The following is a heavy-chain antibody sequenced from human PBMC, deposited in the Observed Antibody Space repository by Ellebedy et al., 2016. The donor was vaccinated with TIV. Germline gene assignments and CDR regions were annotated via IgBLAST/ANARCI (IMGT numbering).Heavy chain of an antibody. V-gene: IGHV1-69*04. J-gene: IGHJ4*02. CDR2: IIPILGIA. CDR3: ARSVGYSSGWYAY. Sequence: ASVKVSCKASGGTFSSYAISWVRQAPGQGLEWMERIIPILGIANYAQKFQGRVTITADKSTSTAYMELSSLRSEDTAVYYCARSVGYSSGWYAYWGQGTLVTVSS. CDR1: GGTFSSYA. D-gene: IGHD6-19*01.